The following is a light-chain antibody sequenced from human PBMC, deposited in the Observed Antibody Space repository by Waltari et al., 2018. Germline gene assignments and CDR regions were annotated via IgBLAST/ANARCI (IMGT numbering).Light chain of an antibody. J-gene: IGLJ1*01. Sequence: SYVLTQPPSVAVAPGETARVTCGGNNIESKSVHWYQQKPGQAPVLVISYDSDRPSGIPERFSGSNSVDTATLTISRVEAGDEADYYCQVWDANTDPGVFGTGTEVTVL. CDR1: NIESKS. V-gene: IGLV3-21*01. CDR3: QVWDANTDPGV. CDR2: YDS.